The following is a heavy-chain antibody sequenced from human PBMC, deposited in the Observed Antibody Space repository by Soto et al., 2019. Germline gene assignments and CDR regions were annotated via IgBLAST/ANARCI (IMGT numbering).Heavy chain of an antibody. Sequence: PGESLKISCAASGFTVSINYMSWVRQAPGKGLEWVSTIYRDGSTYYADSVEGRFTISRDNSKNTLYLQMNSLRAEDTATYYCARGKGIGWYESSDYWGQGTLVTVSS. CDR2: IYRDGST. V-gene: IGHV3-53*01. CDR3: ARGKGIGWYESSDY. D-gene: IGHD6-19*01. CDR1: GFTVSINY. J-gene: IGHJ4*02.